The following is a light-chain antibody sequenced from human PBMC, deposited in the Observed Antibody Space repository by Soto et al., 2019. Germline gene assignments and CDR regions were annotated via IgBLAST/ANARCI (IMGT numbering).Light chain of an antibody. CDR3: VLYMASGTWV. CDR2: STD. V-gene: IGLV8-61*01. CDR1: SGSVSTSYY. J-gene: IGLJ3*02. Sequence: QTVVTQEPSFSVSPGGTVTLTCGLKSGSVSTSYYPSWYQLTPGRPPRTLIYSTDTRSSGVPDRFSGSILGTKAALTITGAQADDESDYYCVLYMASGTWVFGGGTKVTVL.